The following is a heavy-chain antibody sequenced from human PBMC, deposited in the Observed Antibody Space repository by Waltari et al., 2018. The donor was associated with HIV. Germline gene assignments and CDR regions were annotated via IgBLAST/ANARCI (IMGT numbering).Heavy chain of an antibody. Sequence: QVQLQQWGAGLLKPSETLSPTCAVYGEPFDGYSCSWIRQPPGKRLEWMGEINHRRNTNYNPSLKSRLTMSVDASKNQFSLNLNSVTAADTGVYYCARRALWLRPVYYFDYWGQGALVTVSS. CDR1: GEPFDGYS. D-gene: IGHD5-12*01. CDR3: ARRALWLRPVYYFDY. CDR2: INHRRNT. V-gene: IGHV4-34*01. J-gene: IGHJ4*02.